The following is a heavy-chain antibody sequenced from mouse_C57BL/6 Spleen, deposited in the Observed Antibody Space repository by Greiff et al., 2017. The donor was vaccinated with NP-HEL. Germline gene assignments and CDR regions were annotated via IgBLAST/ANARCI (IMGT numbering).Heavy chain of an antibody. V-gene: IGHV1-63*01. D-gene: IGHD1-1*01. CDR2: IYPGGGYT. CDR1: GYTFTNYW. Sequence: QVQLKQSGAELVRPGTSVKMSCKASGYTFTNYWIGWAKQRPGHGLEWIGDIYPGGGYTNYNEKFKGKATLTADKSSSTAYMQFSSLTSEDSAIYYCARSRDYGSSYLYYFDYWGQGTTLTVSS. CDR3: ARSRDYGSSYLYYFDY. J-gene: IGHJ2*01.